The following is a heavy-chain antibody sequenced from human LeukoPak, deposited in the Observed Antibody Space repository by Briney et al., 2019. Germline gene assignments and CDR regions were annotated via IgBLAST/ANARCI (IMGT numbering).Heavy chain of an antibody. J-gene: IGHJ4*02. CDR1: GGSISSYY. Sequence: SETLSLTCTVSGGSISSYYWRWIRQPPGKGLEWIGYIYYSGSTNYNPSLKSRVTISVDTSKNQFSLKLSSVTAADTAVYYCARGRRGYYYGSGSSHGSYYFDYWGQGTLVTVSS. V-gene: IGHV4-59*01. CDR2: IYYSGST. D-gene: IGHD3-10*01. CDR3: ARGRRGYYYGSGSSHGSYYFDY.